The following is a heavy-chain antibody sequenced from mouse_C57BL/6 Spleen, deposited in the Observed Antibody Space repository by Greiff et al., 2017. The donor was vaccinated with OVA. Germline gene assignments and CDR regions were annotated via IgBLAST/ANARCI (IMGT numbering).Heavy chain of an antibody. J-gene: IGHJ2*01. CDR3: ARGEGYGYDGFFDY. D-gene: IGHD2-2*01. Sequence: LVESGPELVKPGASVKISCKASGYSFTDYNMNWVKQSNGKSLEWIGVINPNYGTTSYNQKFKGKATLTVDQSSSTAYMQLNSLTSEDSAVYYCARGEGYGYDGFFDYWGQGTTLTVSS. CDR1: GYSFTDYN. V-gene: IGHV1-39*01. CDR2: INPNYGTT.